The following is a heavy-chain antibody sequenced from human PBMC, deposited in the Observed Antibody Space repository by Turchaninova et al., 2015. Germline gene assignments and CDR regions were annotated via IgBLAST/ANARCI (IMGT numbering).Heavy chain of an antibody. D-gene: IGHD1-1*01. CDR3: VPTWHDGVDF. CDR2: VGNPAYGGKT. J-gene: IGHJ4*02. V-gene: IGHV3-49*03. Sequence: VESGGGLVQPGRSLRLSCTASGFSFGDYTMSWFRQAPGKGLEWVGFVGNPAYGGKTEYAASAKGRFTMSRDDSKGIAYRQMDNLKIEDTGVYYCVPTWHDGVDFWGQGTLVTVSS. CDR1: GFSFGDYT.